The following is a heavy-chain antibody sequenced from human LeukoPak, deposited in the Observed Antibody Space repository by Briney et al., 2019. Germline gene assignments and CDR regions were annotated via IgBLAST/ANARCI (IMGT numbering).Heavy chain of an antibody. V-gene: IGHV4-59*01. CDR3: ARDKGPYWYFDL. Sequence: SETLSLTCTVSGGSISSSYWNWIRQPPGKGLEWIGNIYNSGNTDYNPSLKSRVTISLDTSKNQISLKLSSVTAADTAVHYCARDKGPYWYFDLWGRGTLVSVSS. CDR1: GGSISSSY. CDR2: IYNSGNT. J-gene: IGHJ2*01.